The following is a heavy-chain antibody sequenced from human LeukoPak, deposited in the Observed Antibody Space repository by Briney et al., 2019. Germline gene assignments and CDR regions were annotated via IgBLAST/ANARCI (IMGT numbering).Heavy chain of an antibody. D-gene: IGHD3-3*01. Sequence: SVKVSCKASGGTFSSYAISWVRQAPGQGLEWMGGIIPIFGTANYAQKFQGRVTITADESTSTAYMELSSLRSEDTAVYYCARDRYYDFWSGPFDPWGQGTLVTVSS. CDR3: ARDRYYDFWSGPFDP. CDR2: IIPIFGTA. J-gene: IGHJ5*02. CDR1: GGTFSSYA. V-gene: IGHV1-69*01.